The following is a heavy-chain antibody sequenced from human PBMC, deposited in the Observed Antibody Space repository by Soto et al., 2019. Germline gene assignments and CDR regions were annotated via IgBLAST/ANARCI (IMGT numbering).Heavy chain of an antibody. V-gene: IGHV5-51*01. CDR1: GYSFTSYW. CDR3: ARQYYYDSSGYEADY. J-gene: IGHJ4*02. CDR2: IYPGDSDT. D-gene: IGHD3-22*01. Sequence: GESLKISCKGSGYSFTSYWIGWVRQMPGKGLEWMGIIYPGDSDTRYSPSFQGQVTISADKSISTAYLQWSSLKASDTAMYYCARQYYYDSSGYEADYWGQGTLVTVSS.